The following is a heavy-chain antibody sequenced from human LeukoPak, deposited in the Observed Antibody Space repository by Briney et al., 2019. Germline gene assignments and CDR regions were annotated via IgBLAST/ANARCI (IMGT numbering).Heavy chain of an antibody. CDR2: ISAYNGNT. CDR1: GYTFTSYG. J-gene: IGHJ5*02. V-gene: IGHV1-18*01. Sequence: ASEKVSCKASGYTFTSYGISWVRQAPGQGLEWMGWISAYNGNTNYAQKLQGRVTMTTDTSTSTAYMELRSLRSDDTAVYYCARVRGCSSTSCYLSSRWFDPWGQGTLVTVSS. D-gene: IGHD2-2*01. CDR3: ARVRGCSSTSCYLSSRWFDP.